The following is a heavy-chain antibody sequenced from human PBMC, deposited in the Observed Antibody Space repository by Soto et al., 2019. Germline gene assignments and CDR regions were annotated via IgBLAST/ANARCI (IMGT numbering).Heavy chain of an antibody. CDR3: ARGLVGMTGTMKQQLVRGRAYYFDY. V-gene: IGHV1-46*01. CDR1: GYTFTSYY. Sequence: GASVKVSCKASGYTFTSYYMHWVRQAPGQGLEWMGIINPSGGSTSYARKFQGRVTMTRDTSTSTVYMELSSLRSEDTAVYYCARGLVGMTGTMKQQLVRGRAYYFDYWGQGTLVTVSS. J-gene: IGHJ4*02. CDR2: INPSGGST. D-gene: IGHD6-13*01.